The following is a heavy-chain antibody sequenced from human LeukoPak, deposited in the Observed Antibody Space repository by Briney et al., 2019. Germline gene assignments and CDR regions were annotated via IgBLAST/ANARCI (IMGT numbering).Heavy chain of an antibody. D-gene: IGHD1-1*01. V-gene: IGHV4-59*01. CDR1: GGSISRYY. J-gene: IGHJ5*02. Sequence: SETLSLTCTVSGGSISRYYWSWIRQPPGKGLEWIGYIYYSGSTNYNPSLKSRVTISVDTSKNQFSLKLSSVTAADTAVYYCARDPERGWFDPWGQGTLVTVSS. CDR3: ARDPERGWFDP. CDR2: IYYSGST.